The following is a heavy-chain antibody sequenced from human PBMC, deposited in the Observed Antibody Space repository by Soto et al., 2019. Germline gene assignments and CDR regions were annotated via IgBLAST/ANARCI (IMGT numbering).Heavy chain of an antibody. J-gene: IGHJ4*02. V-gene: IGHV1-8*01. CDR1: GYTFTSYN. CDR3: AGGFTRRPGRCGELRGTDY. Sequence: QVQLVQSGAEVKKPGASGKVSCKASGYTFTSYNINWVRQATGQGLEWMGWMKPNSGNTGYAQKFQGRPTMTRITAISTAYMELSSLRSEVTAVYYCAGGFTRRPGRCGELRGTDYWGQGTLVTVSS. D-gene: IGHD3-10*01. CDR2: MKPNSGNT.